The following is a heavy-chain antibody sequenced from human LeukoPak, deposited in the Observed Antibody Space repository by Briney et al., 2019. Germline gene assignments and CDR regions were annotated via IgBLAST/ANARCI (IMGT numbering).Heavy chain of an antibody. J-gene: IGHJ4*02. CDR1: GYTFTSYD. D-gene: IGHD4-11*01. V-gene: IGHV1-8*03. CDR3: ARGVDYSNYGGDFDY. CDR2: MSPKSGNT. Sequence: ASAKVSCKASGYTFTSYDINWVRQATGQGLEWMGWMSPKSGNTGYAQKFQGRVTITRNTSINTAYMELSRLGSEDTAVYYCARGVDYSNYGGDFDYWGQGTLVTVSS.